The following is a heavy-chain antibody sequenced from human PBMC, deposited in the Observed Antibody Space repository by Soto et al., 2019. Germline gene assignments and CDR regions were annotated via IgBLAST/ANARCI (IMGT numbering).Heavy chain of an antibody. V-gene: IGHV1-69*01. D-gene: IGHD4-17*01. J-gene: IGHJ4*02. CDR2: IIPIFATA. CDR1: EGTFSSYA. Sequence: QVQLVQSGAEVKKPGSSVKVSCKASEGTFSSYAISWVRQAPGQGLGWVGGIIPIFATAHYAQKFKGRVTITAEQSTSTAYMEVSSLRSEDTAVYYCGREGYGDYGKPFDYWGQGTLGSVSS. CDR3: GREGYGDYGKPFDY.